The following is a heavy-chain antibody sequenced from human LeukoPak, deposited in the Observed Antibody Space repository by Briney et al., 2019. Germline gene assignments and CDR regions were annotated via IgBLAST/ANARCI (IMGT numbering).Heavy chain of an antibody. CDR3: ARDLWYYYDSSGYFDY. Sequence: SETLSLTCTVSGGSISSYYWSWIRQPPGKGLEWIGYVYYSGSTNYNPSLKSRVTISVDTSKNQFSLRLSSVTAADTAVYYCARDLWYYYDSSGYFDYWGQGTLVTVSS. CDR1: GGSISSYY. J-gene: IGHJ4*02. D-gene: IGHD3-22*01. CDR2: VYYSGST. V-gene: IGHV4-59*01.